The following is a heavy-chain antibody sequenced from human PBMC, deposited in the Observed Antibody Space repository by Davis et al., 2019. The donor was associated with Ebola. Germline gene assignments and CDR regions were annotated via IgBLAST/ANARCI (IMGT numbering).Heavy chain of an antibody. V-gene: IGHV3-23*01. CDR2: ITGSGSTI. CDR3: VKRLDSYFEC. D-gene: IGHD3-16*01. J-gene: IGHJ4*02. Sequence: GESLKISCAASGFTFSSNTMSWVRQAPGKGLEWVSTITGSGSTIYYADSVRGRFTISRDNPKHTLYLHMNSLRADDAAVYYCVKRLDSYFECWGQGTLVTVSS. CDR1: GFTFSSNT.